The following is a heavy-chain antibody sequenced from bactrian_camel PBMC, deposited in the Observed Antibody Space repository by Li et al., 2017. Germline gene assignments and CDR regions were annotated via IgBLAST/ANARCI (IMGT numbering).Heavy chain of an antibody. CDR3: VREVDMATMFSSSRR. V-gene: IGHV3S1*01. CDR1: GDTSRSGC. D-gene: IGHD4*01. J-gene: IGHJ4*01. Sequence: HVQLVESGGGSVQPGGSLRLSCAASGDTSRSGCMAWFRQAPGKEREAVASISSRDSVTYWADSVKGRFTISKDNAKNTLYLQMNSLKAEDTAVYYCVREVDMATMFSSSRRWGQGTQVTVS. CDR2: ISSRDSVT.